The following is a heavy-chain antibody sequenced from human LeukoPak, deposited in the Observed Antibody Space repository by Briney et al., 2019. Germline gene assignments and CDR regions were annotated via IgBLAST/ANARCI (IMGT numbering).Heavy chain of an antibody. CDR3: ARGRLANDAFDI. V-gene: IGHV3-21*01. CDR1: GFTVSSYS. J-gene: IGHJ3*02. CDR2: ISSSSSYI. Sequence: GGSLRLSCAASGFTVSSYSMNWVRQAPGKGLEWVSSISSSSSYISYADSVKGRFTISRDTAKNSLYLQMNSLRAEDTAVYYCARGRLANDAFDIWGQGTMVTVSS.